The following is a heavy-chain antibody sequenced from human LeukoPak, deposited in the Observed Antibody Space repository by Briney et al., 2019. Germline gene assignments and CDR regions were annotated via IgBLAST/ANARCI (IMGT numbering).Heavy chain of an antibody. CDR3: AAGPTSASYYYYMDV. J-gene: IGHJ6*03. CDR1: GYTFTSYG. Sequence: GASVKVSCKASGYTFTSYGISWVRQAPGQGLEWMGWISAYNGNTNYAQKLQGRVTMTTDTSTSTAYMELRSLRSDDTAVYYCAAGPTSASYYYYMDVWGKGTTVTVSS. D-gene: IGHD2-2*01. V-gene: IGHV1-18*01. CDR2: ISAYNGNT.